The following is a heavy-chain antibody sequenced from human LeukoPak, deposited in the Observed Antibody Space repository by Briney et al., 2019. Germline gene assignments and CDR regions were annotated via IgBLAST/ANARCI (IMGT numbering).Heavy chain of an antibody. CDR3: ARGQIVVVPAGSGYYGMDV. Sequence: SETLSLTCAVYGGSFSGHYWSWIRQPPGKGLEWIGEINHSGSTNYNPSLKSRVTISVDTSKNQFSLKLSSVTAADTAVYYCARGQIVVVPAGSGYYGMDVWGKGTTVTVSS. CDR2: INHSGST. CDR1: GGSFSGHY. V-gene: IGHV4-34*01. J-gene: IGHJ6*04. D-gene: IGHD2-2*01.